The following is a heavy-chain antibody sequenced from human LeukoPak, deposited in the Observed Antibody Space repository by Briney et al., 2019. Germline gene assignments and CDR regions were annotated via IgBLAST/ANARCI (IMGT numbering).Heavy chain of an antibody. CDR2: IYSGGST. D-gene: IGHD2-2*02. CDR3: ARAFAELGYCSSTSCYKGYYFDY. CDR1: GFTVSSNY. J-gene: IGHJ4*02. V-gene: IGHV3-53*01. Sequence: GGSLRLSCAASGFTVSSNYMSWVRQAPGKGLEWVSVIYSGGSTYYADSVKGRFTISRDNSKNTLYLQMNSLRAEDTAVYYCARAFAELGYCSSTSCYKGYYFDYWGQGTLVTVSS.